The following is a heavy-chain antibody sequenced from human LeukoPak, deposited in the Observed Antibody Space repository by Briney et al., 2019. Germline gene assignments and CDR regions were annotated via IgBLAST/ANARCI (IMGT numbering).Heavy chain of an antibody. J-gene: IGHJ4*02. CDR1: GGSISSGGFY. D-gene: IGHD5-18*01. CDR2: IYYSGST. V-gene: IGHV4-31*03. CDR3: ARGGGYSYPLADY. Sequence: PSETLSLTCTVSGGSISSGGFYWSWIRQHPGKGLEWIGYIYYSGSTYYNPSLKSRVTISVDTSKNQFSLKLSSVTAADTAVYYCARGGGYSYPLADYWGQGTLVTVSS.